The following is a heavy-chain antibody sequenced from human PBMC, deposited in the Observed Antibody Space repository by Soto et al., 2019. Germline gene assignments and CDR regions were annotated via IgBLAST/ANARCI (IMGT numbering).Heavy chain of an antibody. CDR3: ASLGAAGRYY. D-gene: IGHD6-13*01. CDR2: INHSGST. V-gene: IGHV4-34*01. Sequence: SETLDLTCAVSGGSFSGYYWSWIRQPPGKGLEWIGEINHSGSTNYNPSLKSRVTISVDTSKNQFSLKLSSVTAADTAVYYCASLGAAGRYYWGQGTLVTVSS. CDR1: GGSFSGYY. J-gene: IGHJ4*02.